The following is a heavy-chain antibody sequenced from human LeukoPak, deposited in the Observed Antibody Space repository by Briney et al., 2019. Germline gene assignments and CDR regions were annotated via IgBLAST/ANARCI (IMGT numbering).Heavy chain of an antibody. V-gene: IGHV1-2*06. Sequence: ASVKVSCKASGYTFTGRYMHWVRQAPGQGLEWMGRIDPNSGVTNLAQKFQGRFTMTRDTSVSTAYMELSGLGSDDTAVYYCATNPNSYGPDYWGQGTLVTVSS. CDR2: IDPNSGVT. J-gene: IGHJ4*02. CDR3: ATNPNSYGPDY. CDR1: GYTFTGRY. D-gene: IGHD5-18*01.